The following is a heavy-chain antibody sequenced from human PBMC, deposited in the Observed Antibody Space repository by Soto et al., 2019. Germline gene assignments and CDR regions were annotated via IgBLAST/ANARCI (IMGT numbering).Heavy chain of an antibody. CDR2: IIPIFGTA. CDR1: GGTFSSYA. J-gene: IGHJ4*01. D-gene: IGHD3-22*01. CDR3: ARHPYFYDSSGFCLDY. V-gene: IGHV1-69*06. Sequence: GASVKVSCKASGGTFSSYAISWVRQAPGQGLEWMGGIIPIFGTANYAQKFQGQVTISADKSISTAYLQWGSLKASDTAMYYCARHPYFYDSSGFCLDYWGQGTLVTVSS.